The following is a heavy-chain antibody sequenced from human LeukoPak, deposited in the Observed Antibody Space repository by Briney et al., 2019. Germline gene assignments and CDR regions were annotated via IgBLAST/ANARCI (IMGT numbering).Heavy chain of an antibody. D-gene: IGHD5-18*01. Sequence: RASVKVSCKASGYTFTSYDINWVRQAPGQGLEWMGIINPSGGSTSYAQKFQGRVTMTRDTSTSTVYMELSSLRSEDTAVYYCARGADPGYSYGSSWSYWGQGTLVTVSS. J-gene: IGHJ4*02. CDR2: INPSGGST. CDR1: GYTFTSYD. V-gene: IGHV1-46*01. CDR3: ARGADPGYSYGSSWSY.